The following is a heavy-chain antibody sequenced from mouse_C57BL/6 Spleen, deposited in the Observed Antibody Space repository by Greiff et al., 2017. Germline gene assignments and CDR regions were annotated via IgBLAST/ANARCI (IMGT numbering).Heavy chain of an antibody. V-gene: IGHV14-2*01. J-gene: IGHJ4*01. CDR3: SRRGPGDARDY. Sequence: VQLKESGAELVKPGASVKLSCTASGFNIKDYYMHWVKQRTEQGLEWIGRIYPEDGETKSAPKFQGTATLTADTSSNTAYLQLSSLRSEDTAIYYCSRRGPGDARDYWGQGTSVTVSS. CDR1: GFNIKDYY. CDR2: IYPEDGET.